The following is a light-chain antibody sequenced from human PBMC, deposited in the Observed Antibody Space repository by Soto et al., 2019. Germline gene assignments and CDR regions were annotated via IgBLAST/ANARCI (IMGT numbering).Light chain of an antibody. V-gene: IGKV3D-15*01. Sequence: MTQSPSTLSASVGDRVTITCRASQSISSWLAWYQQKPGQPPRVLIHDASSRATGIPDRFSGSGSGTDFTLTISSLQSEDFAVYYCQQYNSWPLTFGGGTKVDIK. CDR2: DAS. CDR1: QSISSW. J-gene: IGKJ4*01. CDR3: QQYNSWPLT.